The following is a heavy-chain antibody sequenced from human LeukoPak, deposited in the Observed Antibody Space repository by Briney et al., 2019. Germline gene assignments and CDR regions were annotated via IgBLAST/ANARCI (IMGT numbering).Heavy chain of an antibody. D-gene: IGHD6-13*01. CDR2: IYHSGST. V-gene: IGHV4-4*02. J-gene: IGHJ5*02. Sequence: PSETRLTCAVSGGSISSSNWWSWVRQPPGKGLEWIGEIYHSGSTNYNPSLKSRVTISVDKSKNQFSLKLSSVTAADTAVYYCARQGGAAAGLGYWFDPWGQGTLVTVSS. CDR1: GGSISSSNW. CDR3: ARQGGAAAGLGYWFDP.